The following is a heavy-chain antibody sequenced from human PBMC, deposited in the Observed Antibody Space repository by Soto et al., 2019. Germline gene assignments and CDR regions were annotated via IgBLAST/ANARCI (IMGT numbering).Heavy chain of an antibody. CDR2: IYYTGST. V-gene: IGHV4-30-4*01. CDR1: GGSISSDDHY. Sequence: PSETLSLTCTVSGGSISSDDHYWSWIRQPPGKGLEWIGYIYYTGSTNYNPSLESRVTISVDTSKNQFSLKVNSVTAADTAVYYCARDRSKSPDFFDFWGQGTLVTVSS. CDR3: ARDRSKSPDFFDF. D-gene: IGHD2-15*01. J-gene: IGHJ4*02.